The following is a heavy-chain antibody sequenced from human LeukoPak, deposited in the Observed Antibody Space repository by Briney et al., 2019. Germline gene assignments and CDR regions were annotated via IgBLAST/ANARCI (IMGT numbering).Heavy chain of an antibody. CDR1: GFTFSSYE. J-gene: IGHJ3*02. CDR3: ATEATDAFDI. Sequence: GGSLRLSCAASGFTFSSYEMHWVRQAPGKGLEWVSYISSSDSTIYYADSVKGRFTISRDNAKNSLYLQMNSLRAEDTAVYYCATEATDAFDIWGQGTMVTVSS. D-gene: IGHD5-12*01. CDR2: ISSSDSTI. V-gene: IGHV3-48*03.